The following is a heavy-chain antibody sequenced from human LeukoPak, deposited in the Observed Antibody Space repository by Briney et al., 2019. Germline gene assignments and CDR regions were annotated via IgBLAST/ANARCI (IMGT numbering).Heavy chain of an antibody. Sequence: GGSLRLSCAASGFIFSNNGMHWVRQAPGKGLEWVAFIRYDGSNEYYADSVKGRFTISRDNSKNTLYLQMNSLRAEGTAVYYRAKDADSGWSYFDHWGQGTLVTVSS. V-gene: IGHV3-30*02. CDR1: GFIFSNNG. CDR3: AKDADSGWSYFDH. D-gene: IGHD6-19*01. J-gene: IGHJ4*02. CDR2: IRYDGSNE.